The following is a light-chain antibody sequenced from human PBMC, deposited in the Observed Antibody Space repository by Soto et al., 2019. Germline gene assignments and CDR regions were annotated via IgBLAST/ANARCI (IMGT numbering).Light chain of an antibody. J-gene: IGLJ3*02. V-gene: IGLV2-23*01. CDR2: EAT. Sequence: QSALAQPASVSGSPGQSITISCTGSSSDVGSYKFVSWFQQNPGKAPKLIIYEATKRPSGVSDRFSGSKSDYTASLTISGLQAEDEADYYCCSYAGDSTGVFGGGTKLTVL. CDR3: CSYAGDSTGV. CDR1: SSDVGSYKF.